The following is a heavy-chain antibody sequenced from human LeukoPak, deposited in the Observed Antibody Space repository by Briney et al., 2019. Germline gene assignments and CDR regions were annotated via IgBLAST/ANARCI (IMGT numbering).Heavy chain of an antibody. Sequence: ASVKVSCKASGGTFSSYAISWVRQAPGQGLEWMGGIIPIFGTANYAQKFQGRVTITTDESTSTAYMELSSLRSEDTAVYYCARERQTVTTGNWFDPWGQGTLVTVSS. CDR3: ARERQTVTTGNWFDP. CDR2: IIPIFGTA. V-gene: IGHV1-69*05. D-gene: IGHD4-11*01. CDR1: GGTFSSYA. J-gene: IGHJ5*02.